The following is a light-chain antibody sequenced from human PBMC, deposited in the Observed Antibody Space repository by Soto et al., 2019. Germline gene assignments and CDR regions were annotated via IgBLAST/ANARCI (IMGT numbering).Light chain of an antibody. CDR3: QQRTNWPPLT. V-gene: IGKV3-11*01. Sequence: EIVLTQSPATLSLSPGERATLSCRARQSVGASLAWYQQKPGQAPRLLLYDASTRATGLPARFSGSGSGTDGPRTISRREPEELAGYYWQQRTNWPPLTVGGGTKVEIK. CDR2: DAS. CDR1: QSVGAS. J-gene: IGKJ4*02.